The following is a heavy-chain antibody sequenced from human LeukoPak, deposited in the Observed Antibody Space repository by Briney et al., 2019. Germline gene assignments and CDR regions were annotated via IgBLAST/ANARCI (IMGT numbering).Heavy chain of an antibody. CDR1: GYTFTSYD. V-gene: IGHV1-8*01. Sequence: ASVKVSCKASGYTFTSYDINWVRQATGQGLEWMGWMNPNSGNTGYAQKLQGRVTMTTDTSTSTAYMELRSLRSDDTAVYYCARARVGATIPFDYWGQGTLVTVSS. J-gene: IGHJ4*02. D-gene: IGHD1-26*01. CDR2: MNPNSGNT. CDR3: ARARVGATIPFDY.